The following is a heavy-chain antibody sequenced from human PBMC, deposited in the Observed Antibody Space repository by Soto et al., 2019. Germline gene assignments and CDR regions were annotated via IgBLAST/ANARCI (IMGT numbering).Heavy chain of an antibody. D-gene: IGHD1-7*01. Sequence: GPTLVNPKQTLILTCAFSGFSLSRKGMSVSWIRQPPGKALEFLALIDWEEEKLYSPSLRTRLTVSKDTSKSQVVLTLTNVDPVDTATYYCTLSTNWNYEYYFDYWGQGTLVTVSS. CDR2: IDWEEEK. CDR1: GFSLSRKGMS. V-gene: IGHV2-70*01. J-gene: IGHJ4*02. CDR3: TLSTNWNYEYYFDY.